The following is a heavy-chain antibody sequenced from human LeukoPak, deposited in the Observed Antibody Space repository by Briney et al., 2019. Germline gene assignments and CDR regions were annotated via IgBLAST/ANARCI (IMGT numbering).Heavy chain of an antibody. J-gene: IGHJ4*02. CDR1: GFTFSSYA. Sequence: GGSLRLSCAASGFTFSSYAMSWVRQAPGKGLEWVSAISGSGGSTYYADSVKGRFTISRDNSKNTLYLQMNSLRAEDTAVYYCAKDGYYYDSSGYSGPFDCWGQGTLVTVSS. CDR3: AKDGYYYDSSGYSGPFDC. D-gene: IGHD3-22*01. CDR2: ISGSGGST. V-gene: IGHV3-23*01.